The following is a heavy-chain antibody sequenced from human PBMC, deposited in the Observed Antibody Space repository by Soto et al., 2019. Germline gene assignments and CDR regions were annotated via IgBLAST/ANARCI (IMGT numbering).Heavy chain of an antibody. Sequence: ASVKVSCKASGYTFTGYYMHWVRQAPGQGLEWMGWINPNSGGTNYAQKFQGWVTMTRDTSISTAYMELSRLRSDDTAVYYCARLDWSGGSCYGGFDYWGQGTLGSVSS. J-gene: IGHJ4*02. CDR2: INPNSGGT. D-gene: IGHD2-15*01. CDR1: GYTFTGYY. CDR3: ARLDWSGGSCYGGFDY. V-gene: IGHV1-2*04.